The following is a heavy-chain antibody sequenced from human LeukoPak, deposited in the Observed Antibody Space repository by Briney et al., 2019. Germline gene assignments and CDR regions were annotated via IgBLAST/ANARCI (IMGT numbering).Heavy chain of an antibody. Sequence: ASVKVSCKVSGYTLTELSMHWVRQAPGKGLEWMGGFDPEDGETIYSQKFQGRVTMTEDTSTDTAYMELSSLRSEDTAVYYCATGWNDGYYYYGMDVWGKGTTVTVSS. CDR3: ATGWNDGYYYYGMDV. J-gene: IGHJ6*04. CDR1: GYTLTELS. V-gene: IGHV1-24*01. D-gene: IGHD1-1*01. CDR2: FDPEDGET.